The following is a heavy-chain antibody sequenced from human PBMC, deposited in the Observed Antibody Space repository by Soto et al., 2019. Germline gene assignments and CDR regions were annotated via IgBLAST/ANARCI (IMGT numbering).Heavy chain of an antibody. CDR3: ATSYGSGYRAFDS. D-gene: IGHD3-10*01. CDR1: GDTFNVYT. CDR2: INPILSMS. J-gene: IGHJ4*02. V-gene: IGHV1-69*02. Sequence: VQLVQSGADVQRPGSSVRVSCQASGDTFNVYTINWVRQAPGQGLQWMGRINPILSMSTYAPRVQGRVTKTADKSTSTAYMELSSLRSEDTAMYYCATSYGSGYRAFDSWGQGALVTVSS.